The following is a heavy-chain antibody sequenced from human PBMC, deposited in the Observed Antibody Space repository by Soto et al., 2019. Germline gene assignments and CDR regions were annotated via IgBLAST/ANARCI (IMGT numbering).Heavy chain of an antibody. CDR1: GDSIKTHY. CDR2: IYYSGST. D-gene: IGHD2-2*03. J-gene: IGHJ4*02. CDR3: ASGWMAAFDN. V-gene: IGHV4-59*11. Sequence: SETLSLTCNVTGDSIKTHYWSWIRQAPGKGLEWIGYIYYSGSTLYNPSLKRRVTISADTAKNQFSLRLTSLTAAATAVYYCASGWMAAFDNWGQGTLVTVSS.